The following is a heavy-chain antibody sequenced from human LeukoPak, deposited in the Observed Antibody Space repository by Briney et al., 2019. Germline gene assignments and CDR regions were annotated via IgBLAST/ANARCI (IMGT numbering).Heavy chain of an antibody. CDR1: GFTFSSYA. Sequence: GGSLRLSCAASGFTFSSYAMHWVRQAPGKGLEWVAVIPYDGSNKYYADSVKGRFTISRDNSKNTLYLQMNSLRAEDTAVYYCARDLASVLRYFVWLSNYYYYGMDVWGQGTTVTVSS. J-gene: IGHJ6*02. CDR3: ARDLASVLRYFVWLSNYYYYGMDV. D-gene: IGHD3-9*01. V-gene: IGHV3-30-3*01. CDR2: IPYDGSNK.